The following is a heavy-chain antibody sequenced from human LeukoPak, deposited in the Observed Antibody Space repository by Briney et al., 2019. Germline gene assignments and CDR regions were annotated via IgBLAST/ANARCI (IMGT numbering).Heavy chain of an antibody. D-gene: IGHD2-15*01. Sequence: GGSLRLSCVASGFIVSNNYLNWVRQAPGKGLEWVGHIRSKADGGTPDYIAPVKGRFTISRDDSKDTLYLQMNSLNTEDTAMYYCTTRSPARYCSDGACYSSADYWGQGTLVTVSS. CDR3: TTRSPARYCSDGACYSSADY. J-gene: IGHJ4*02. V-gene: IGHV3-15*07. CDR1: GFIVSNNY. CDR2: IRSKADGGTP.